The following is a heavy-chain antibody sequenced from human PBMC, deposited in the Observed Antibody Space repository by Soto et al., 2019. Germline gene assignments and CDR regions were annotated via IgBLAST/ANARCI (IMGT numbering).Heavy chain of an antibody. V-gene: IGHV3-74*01. CDR3: ARLSGDHSAFFSYGMDA. Sequence: GESLKISCAASGFTFDTYWMNWVRQAPGKGPEWLSGINSDGTISSYADSVKGRFTISRDNARNTLSLQMNSLRADDTAVYYCARLSGDHSAFFSYGMDAWGQGTTVTVS. D-gene: IGHD2-21*01. J-gene: IGHJ6*02. CDR2: INSDGTIS. CDR1: GFTFDTYW.